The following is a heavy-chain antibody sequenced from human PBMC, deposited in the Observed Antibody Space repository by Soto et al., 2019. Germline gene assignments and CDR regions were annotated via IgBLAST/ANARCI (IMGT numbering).Heavy chain of an antibody. J-gene: IGHJ5*02. Sequence: GGSLRLSCAISGFSVSSNCLSWVRQAPGKGLEWVSVHYSGGSTYYADSVQGRFTISRDKSNNTLYLQMRRVRAEDTAVYFCARHRHPRGTVGATSPLDPWGQGTQVTVSS. CDR2: HYSGGST. CDR1: GFSVSSNC. CDR3: ARHRHPRGTVGATSPLDP. V-gene: IGHV3-53*01. D-gene: IGHD1-26*01.